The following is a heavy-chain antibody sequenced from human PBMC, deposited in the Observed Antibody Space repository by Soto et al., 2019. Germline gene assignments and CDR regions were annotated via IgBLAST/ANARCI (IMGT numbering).Heavy chain of an antibody. CDR3: AREYDSSGYYRLNWFDP. V-gene: IGHV1-18*01. CDR1: GYTFTSYG. J-gene: IGHJ5*02. CDR2: ISAYNGNT. Sequence: ASVKVSCKASGYTFTSYGISWVRQAPGQGLEWMGWISAYNGNTNYAQKLQGRVTMTTDTSTSTAYMELRSLRSDDTAVYYCAREYDSSGYYRLNWFDPWGQGTLVPVSS. D-gene: IGHD3-22*01.